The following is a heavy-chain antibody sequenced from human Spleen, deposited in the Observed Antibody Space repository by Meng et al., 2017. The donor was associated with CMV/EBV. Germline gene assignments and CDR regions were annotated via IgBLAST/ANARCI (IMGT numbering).Heavy chain of an antibody. J-gene: IGHJ5*02. CDR2: IYYSGST. V-gene: IGHV4-39*01. Sequence: WVRQGPGKGLEWIGSIYYSGSTYYNPSLKSRVTISVDTSKNQFSLKLSSVTAADTAVYYCARQGGSYFSHWFDPWGQGTLVTVSS. CDR3: ARQGGSYFSHWFDP. D-gene: IGHD1-26*01.